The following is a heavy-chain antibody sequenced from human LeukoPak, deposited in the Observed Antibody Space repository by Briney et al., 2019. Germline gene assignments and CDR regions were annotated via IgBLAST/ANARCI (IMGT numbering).Heavy chain of an antibody. CDR3: ARDLVELSSTSYPYYYMDV. CDR2: INPSGGST. Sequence: ASVKVSCKASGYTFTSYYMHWVRQAPGQGLEWMGIINPSGGSTSYAQKFQGRVTMTRDTSTSTVYMELSSLRSEDTAVYYCARDLVELSSTSYPYYYMDVWGKGTTVTVSS. V-gene: IGHV1-46*01. J-gene: IGHJ6*03. D-gene: IGHD2-2*01. CDR1: GYTFTSYY.